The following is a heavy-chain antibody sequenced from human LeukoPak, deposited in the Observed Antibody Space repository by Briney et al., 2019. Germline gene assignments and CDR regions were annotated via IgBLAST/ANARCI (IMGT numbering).Heavy chain of an antibody. CDR2: IYGADTI. CDR1: GFTISSSY. Sequence: GGSLRLSCAASGFTISSSYMSWVRQVPGKGLEWVSYIYGADTIHYADFVKDRFTISRDSNRNILYLQMNSLRADDTAVYYCARGARGAYFDYWGQGTLVTVSS. V-gene: IGHV3-66*01. J-gene: IGHJ4*02. D-gene: IGHD4/OR15-4a*01. CDR3: ARGARGAYFDY.